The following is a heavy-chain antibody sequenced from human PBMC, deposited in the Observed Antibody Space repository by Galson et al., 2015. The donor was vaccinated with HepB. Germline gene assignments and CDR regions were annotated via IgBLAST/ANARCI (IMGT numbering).Heavy chain of an antibody. CDR1: GFTFSTYS. CDR3: ARDPDYDYVWGTYRPDY. D-gene: IGHD3-16*02. CDR2: ISRSSSNR. Sequence: SLRLSCAASGFTFSTYSMNWVRQAPGKGLEWISYISRSSSNRYYADSVNGRFTISRDDAKNSLYLQMNSLRVEDTAVYYCARDPDYDYVWGTYRPDYWGQGVLVTVSS. V-gene: IGHV3-48*01. J-gene: IGHJ4*02.